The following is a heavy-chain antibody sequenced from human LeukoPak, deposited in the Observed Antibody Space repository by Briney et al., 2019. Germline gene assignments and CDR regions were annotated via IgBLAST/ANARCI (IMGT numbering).Heavy chain of an antibody. CDR2: IRYDGSNK. CDR1: GFTFSSYG. J-gene: IGHJ4*02. V-gene: IGHV3-30*02. D-gene: IGHD3-22*01. Sequence: GGSLRLSCAASGFTFSSYGMHWVRQAPGEGLEWVAFIRYDGSNKYYADSVKGRFTISRDNSKNTLYLQMNSLRAEDTAVYYCAKGPGGYYDSSGYEYYFDYWGQGTLVTVSS. CDR3: AKGPGGYYDSSGYEYYFDY.